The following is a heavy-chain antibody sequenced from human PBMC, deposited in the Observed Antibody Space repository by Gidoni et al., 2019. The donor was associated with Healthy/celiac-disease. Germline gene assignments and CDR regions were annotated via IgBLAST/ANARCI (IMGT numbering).Heavy chain of an antibody. J-gene: IGHJ3*02. Sequence: QVQLQESGPGLVKPSQTLALTCTVSGGSISSGGYYWNWIRQHPGKGLEWIGYIYYSGSTYYTPSLKSRVTISVDTSKNQFSLKLSSVTAADTAVYYCARGDYYYGSSGPQAGGAFDIWGQGTMVTVSS. V-gene: IGHV4-31*03. D-gene: IGHD3-22*01. CDR1: GGSISSGGYY. CDR2: IYYSGST. CDR3: ARGDYYYGSSGPQAGGAFDI.